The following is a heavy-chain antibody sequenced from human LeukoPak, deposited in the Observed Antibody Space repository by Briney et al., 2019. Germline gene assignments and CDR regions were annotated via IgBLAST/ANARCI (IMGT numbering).Heavy chain of an antibody. Sequence: LSLTCTVSGGSISSSSYYWGWIRQPPGKGLEWVSYISSSGSTIYYADSVKGRFTISRDNAKNSLYLQMNSLRAEDTAVYYCARGSVEMATITTLLFDYWGQGTLVTVSS. V-gene: IGHV3-11*04. CDR1: GGSISSSSYY. D-gene: IGHD5-24*01. CDR2: ISSSGSTI. J-gene: IGHJ4*02. CDR3: ARGSVEMATITTLLFDY.